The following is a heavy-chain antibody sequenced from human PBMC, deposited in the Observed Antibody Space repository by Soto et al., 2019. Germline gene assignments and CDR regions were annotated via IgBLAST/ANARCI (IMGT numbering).Heavy chain of an antibody. D-gene: IGHD3-3*01. CDR2: INPSGGST. CDR3: ARGRTYVSDFFDI. J-gene: IGHJ3*02. Sequence: QVQVVQSGAEVKKPGASVKVSCKASGYTFSSYSMHWVRQAPGQGLEWMGIINPSGGSTNYAQKFQGRVTMTRDTSTSTVYMELSSLRSDDTAVHYCARGRTYVSDFFDIWGQGTMVTVSS. CDR1: GYTFSSYS. V-gene: IGHV1-46*01.